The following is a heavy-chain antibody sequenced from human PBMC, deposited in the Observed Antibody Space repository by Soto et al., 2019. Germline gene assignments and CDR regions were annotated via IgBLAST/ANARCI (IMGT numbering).Heavy chain of an antibody. V-gene: IGHV3-23*01. D-gene: IGHD3-3*01. CDR1: GFAFSSYA. CDR2: ISGSADGT. Sequence: EVQLLESGGGLVQPGGSLRLSCAASGFAFSSYAMSWVRQAPGERLQWIAAISGSADGTDYAHSVRGRFTISRDNAKKTVHLQMDSLRVEDTAVYFCAKDTVGGYSFWSGYYSDGLDVWGQGTLVSVS. CDR3: AKDTVGGYSFWSGYYSDGLDV. J-gene: IGHJ3*01.